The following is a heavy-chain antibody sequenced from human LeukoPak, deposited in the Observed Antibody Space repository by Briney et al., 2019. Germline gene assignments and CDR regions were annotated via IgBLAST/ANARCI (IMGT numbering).Heavy chain of an antibody. CDR3: ARDEFGPLAF. Sequence: GGSLRLSCVVSGLTFSNCRMTWVRHAPGRGVEWLANIKEDGTETSYVGSVKGRFTISRDNAKNSLYLQMNSLRAEDTALYYCARDEFGPLAFWGRGTLVTVSS. D-gene: IGHD3/OR15-3a*01. CDR1: GLTFSNCR. CDR2: IKEDGTET. J-gene: IGHJ4*02. V-gene: IGHV3-7*05.